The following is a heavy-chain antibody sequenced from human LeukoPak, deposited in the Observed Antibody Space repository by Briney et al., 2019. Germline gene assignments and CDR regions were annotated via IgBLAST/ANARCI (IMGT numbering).Heavy chain of an antibody. V-gene: IGHV4-31*03. Sequence: PSETLSLTCTVSGGSISSGGYYWSWIRQHPGKGLEWIGYIYYSGSTYYNPSLKSRVTISVDTSKNQFSLKLSSVTAADTAVYYCARGAYCSGGSCYSGFDPWGQGTRVTVSA. CDR2: IYYSGST. D-gene: IGHD2-15*01. J-gene: IGHJ5*02. CDR1: GGSISSGGYY. CDR3: ARGAYCSGGSCYSGFDP.